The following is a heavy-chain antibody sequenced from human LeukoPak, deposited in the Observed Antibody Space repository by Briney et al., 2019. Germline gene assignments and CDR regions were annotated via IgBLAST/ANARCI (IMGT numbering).Heavy chain of an antibody. CDR1: GFTFSGSA. D-gene: IGHD3-3*01. CDR2: IRSKANSYAT. V-gene: IGHV3-73*01. J-gene: IGHJ5*02. CDR3: TSPTGYDFWSGYYGLDP. Sequence: GGSLRLSCAASGFTFSGSAMHWVRQASGKGLEWVGRIRSKANSYATAYAASVKGRFTISRDDSKNTAYLQMNSLKTEDTAVYYCTSPTGYDFWSGYYGLDPWGQGTLVTVSS.